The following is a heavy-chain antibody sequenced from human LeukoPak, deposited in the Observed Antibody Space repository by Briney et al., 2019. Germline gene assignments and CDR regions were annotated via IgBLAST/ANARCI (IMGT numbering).Heavy chain of an antibody. CDR3: VKTKVTFGGLIPTDAFDI. CDR1: GFSFSNFA. D-gene: IGHD3-16*01. V-gene: IGHV3-64D*06. CDR2: VNINGGST. J-gene: IGHJ3*02. Sequence: PGGSLRLSCSASGFSFSNFAMHWVRQAPGKGLEYVSGVNINGGSTYYADSVKGRFTISRDNSKNTLYLQMHSLRPEDTAVFYCVKTKVTFGGLIPTDAFDIWGQGTMVTVSS.